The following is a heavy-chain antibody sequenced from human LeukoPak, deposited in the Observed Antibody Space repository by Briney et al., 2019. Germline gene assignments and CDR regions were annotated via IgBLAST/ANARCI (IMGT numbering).Heavy chain of an antibody. Sequence: PEGSLRLTCAVSGFRFNTHWMSWVRQAPGKGLEWVANIKEDGYEKYYVDSVKGRFTISRDNNRNSLYLQMNSLRPEDTAVYHCARDHHYVDDRGYSYFDYWGQGTLVTVSS. CDR2: IKEDGYEK. CDR3: ARDHHYVDDRGYSYFDY. V-gene: IGHV3-7*04. D-gene: IGHD3-22*01. J-gene: IGHJ4*02. CDR1: GFRFNTHW.